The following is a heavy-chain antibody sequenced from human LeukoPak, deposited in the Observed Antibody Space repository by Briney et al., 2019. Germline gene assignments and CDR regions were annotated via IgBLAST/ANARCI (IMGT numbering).Heavy chain of an antibody. Sequence: GSLRLSCAASGFTVSSKYMSWVRQAPGKGLEWVSAISGSGGSTYYADSVKGRFTVSRDNSKNTLFLQMNSLRAEDTAVYYCAKDGGLWVSAHWGDSWGRGTLVTVSS. CDR1: GFTVSSKY. D-gene: IGHD7-27*01. J-gene: IGHJ4*02. V-gene: IGHV3-23*01. CDR3: AKDGGLWVSAHWGDS. CDR2: ISGSGGST.